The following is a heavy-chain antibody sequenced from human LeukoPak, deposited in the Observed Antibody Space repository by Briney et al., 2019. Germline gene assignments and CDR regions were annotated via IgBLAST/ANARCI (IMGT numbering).Heavy chain of an antibody. D-gene: IGHD2-2*01. Sequence: GGSLRLSCAASGFTFSRHGMHWVRQAPGKGLEWVAFIRFTGSNKYYADSVRDRFTISRDNSKNTLYLQMNSLRAEDTAVYYCATYSSSNGREFQYWGQGTLVTVSS. J-gene: IGHJ1*01. V-gene: IGHV3-30*02. CDR1: GFTFSRHG. CDR2: IRFTGSNK. CDR3: ATYSSSNGREFQY.